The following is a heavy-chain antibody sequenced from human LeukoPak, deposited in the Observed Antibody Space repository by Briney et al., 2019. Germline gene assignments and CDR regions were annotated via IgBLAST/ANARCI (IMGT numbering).Heavy chain of an antibody. CDR1: GSTFDDYA. D-gene: IGHD3-10*01. CDR2: ISWNSGSI. CDR3: AKDRFSDYGSGRSQFDY. V-gene: IGHV3-9*01. J-gene: IGHJ4*02. Sequence: PGGSLRLSCAASGSTFDDYAMHWVRQAPGKGLEWVSGISWNSGSIGYADSVKGRFTISRDNAKNSLYLQMNSLRAEDTALYYCAKDRFSDYGSGRSQFDYWGQGTLVTVSS.